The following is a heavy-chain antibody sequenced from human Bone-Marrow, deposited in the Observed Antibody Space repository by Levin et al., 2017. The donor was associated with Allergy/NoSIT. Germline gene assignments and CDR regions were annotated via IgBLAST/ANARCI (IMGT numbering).Heavy chain of an antibody. CDR1: GGSISGYY. Sequence: SETLSLTCTVSGGSISGYYWNWIRQPPGKGLEWIAHIYYTGRSNSNPSLKGRVALSVDASNNQVSLRLSSATTADTAVYYCARGHTNTIDSWGQGILVAVSP. CDR3: ARGHTNTIDS. CDR2: IYYTGRS. J-gene: IGHJ4*02. D-gene: IGHD5-24*01. V-gene: IGHV4-59*01.